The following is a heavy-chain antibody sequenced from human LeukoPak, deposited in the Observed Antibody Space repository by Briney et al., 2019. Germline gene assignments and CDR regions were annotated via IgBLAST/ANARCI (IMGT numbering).Heavy chain of an antibody. CDR1: GGSFSGYY. Sequence: SETLSLTCAVYGGSFSGYYWSWIRQPPGKGLEWIGEINHSGSTNYNPSLKSRVTISVDTSKNQFSLKLSSVTAADTAVYYCAAYSSGWYGDAFDIWGQGTMVTVSS. V-gene: IGHV4-34*01. D-gene: IGHD6-19*01. CDR3: AAYSSGWYGDAFDI. J-gene: IGHJ3*02. CDR2: INHSGST.